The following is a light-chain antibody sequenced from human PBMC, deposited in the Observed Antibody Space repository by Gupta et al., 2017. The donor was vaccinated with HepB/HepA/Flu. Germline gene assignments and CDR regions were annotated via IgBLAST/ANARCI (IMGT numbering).Light chain of an antibody. CDR3: ATWDFTLRGEV. CDR2: SND. CDR1: SSNVGNNV. J-gene: IGLJ2*01. V-gene: IGLV1-44*01. Sequence: QSVLTQPPSVSGTPGQKVAISCSGSSSNVGNNVVNWYQQVPGTSPKLLIYSNDQRPSGVPGRFSGSKSGTSASLAISGLQSEDEAVYYCATWDFTLRGEVIGGGTSLSVL.